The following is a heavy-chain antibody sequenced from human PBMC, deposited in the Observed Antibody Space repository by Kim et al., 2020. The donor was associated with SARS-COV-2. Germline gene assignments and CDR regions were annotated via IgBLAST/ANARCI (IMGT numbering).Heavy chain of an antibody. J-gene: IGHJ4*02. V-gene: IGHV3-64D*06. Sequence: GGSLRLSCSASGFTFSSYAMHWVRQAPGKGLEYVSAISSNGGSTYYADSVKGRFTISRDNSKNTLYLQMSSLRAEDTAVYYCVKTPYWAHTYYFDYWGQGTLVTVSS. CDR3: VKTPYWAHTYYFDY. CDR1: GFTFSSYA. CDR2: ISSNGGST. D-gene: IGHD2-15*01.